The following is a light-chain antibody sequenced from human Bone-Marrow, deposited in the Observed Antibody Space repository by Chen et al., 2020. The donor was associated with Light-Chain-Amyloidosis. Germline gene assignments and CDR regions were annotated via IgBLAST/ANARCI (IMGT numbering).Light chain of an antibody. CDR1: SSNIGSNY. CDR3: AAWDDSLSVDYV. V-gene: IGLV1-47*01. J-gene: IGLJ1*01. Sequence: QSVLTQPPSASGTPGQRVTISCSGSSSNIGSNYVYWYQQLPGTAPKRLIYRNNQRPSWGPDRCSGSKSGASASLAISGVRSEDEADYYCAAWDDSLSVDYVFGTGTKVTVL. CDR2: RNN.